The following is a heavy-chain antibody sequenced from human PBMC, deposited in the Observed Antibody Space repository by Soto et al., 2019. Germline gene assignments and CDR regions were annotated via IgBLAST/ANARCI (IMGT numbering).Heavy chain of an antibody. V-gene: IGHV1-69*08. J-gene: IGHJ4*02. CDR1: GGTFSSYT. CDR2: IIPILGIA. CDR3: AREYCSGGSCFGENFDY. D-gene: IGHD2-15*01. Sequence: QVQLVQSGAEVKKPGSSVKVSCKASGGTFSSYTISWVRQAPGQGLEWMGRIIPILGIANYAQKFPGRVTITADKSTSTAYMELSSLRSEDTAVYYCAREYCSGGSCFGENFDYWGQGPLVTVSS.